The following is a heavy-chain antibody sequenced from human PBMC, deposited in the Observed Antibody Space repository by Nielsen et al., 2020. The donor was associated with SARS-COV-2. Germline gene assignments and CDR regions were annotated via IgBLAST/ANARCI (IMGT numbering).Heavy chain of an antibody. CDR3: ARLGGRWLPNWYFDL. D-gene: IGHD3-22*01. V-gene: IGHV5-51*01. J-gene: IGHJ2*01. CDR2: IYPDDSDT. Sequence: GESLKISCKGSGYSFTNYWIGWVRQMPGKGLEWMGIIYPDDSDTRYSPSFQGQVTISADKSITTAYLQWGSLKASDTALYYCARLGGRWLPNWYFDLWGRGTLVTVSS. CDR1: GYSFTNYW.